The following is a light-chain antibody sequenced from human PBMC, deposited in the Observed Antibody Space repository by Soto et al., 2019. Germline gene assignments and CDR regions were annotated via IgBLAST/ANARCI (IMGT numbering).Light chain of an antibody. CDR2: LNSDGSH. CDR3: QTWGSGIVV. J-gene: IGLJ2*01. CDR1: SGHSNYA. V-gene: IGLV4-69*01. Sequence: QPVLTQSPSASASLGASVKLTCTLSSGHSNYAIAWHQQQSEKGPRYLMKLNSDGSHSKGDGIPDRFSGSSSGAERYLTISLLQSEHEADYSCQTWGSGIVVFGGGTKLTVL.